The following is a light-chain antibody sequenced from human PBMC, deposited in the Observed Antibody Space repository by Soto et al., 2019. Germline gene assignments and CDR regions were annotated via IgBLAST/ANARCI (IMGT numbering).Light chain of an antibody. Sequence: QSAVTPPPSASGSPGQSVTISCTGTCSDVGAYNYVSWYQQLPGKAPKLIIYEVSKRPSGVPDRFSGSKSGNTASLTVSGLQAEDEADYYCTSYAGTYSFFYVFGTGTKVTVL. CDR1: CSDVGAYNY. J-gene: IGLJ1*01. CDR3: TSYAGTYSFFYV. CDR2: EVS. V-gene: IGLV2-8*01.